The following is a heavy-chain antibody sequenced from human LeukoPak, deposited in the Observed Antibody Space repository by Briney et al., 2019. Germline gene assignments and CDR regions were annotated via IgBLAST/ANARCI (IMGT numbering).Heavy chain of an antibody. CDR3: AKVLRGYFDY. V-gene: IGHV3-30*18. CDR1: GFTFSSYG. CDR2: ISYDGSNK. Sequence: GGSLRLSCAASGFTFSSYGMHWVRQAPGKGLEWVAVISYDGSNKYYADSVKGRFTISRDNSKNTLYLQMNSLRAKDTAVYYCAKVLRGYFDYWGQGTLVTVSS. J-gene: IGHJ4*02. D-gene: IGHD2/OR15-2a*01.